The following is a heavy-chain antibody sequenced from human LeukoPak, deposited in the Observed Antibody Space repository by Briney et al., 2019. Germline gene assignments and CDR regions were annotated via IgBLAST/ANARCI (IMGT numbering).Heavy chain of an antibody. CDR3: AKDKHTTSSPRFDY. Sequence: WSLRLSCAASGFTFSTYAMSWVRQAPGKGLEWVSGIAGSSTATNYAHSVKGRFTISRDNFENTLYLQMSSLRAEDTAVYYCAKDKHTTSSPRFDYWGQGTLVTVSS. V-gene: IGHV3-23*01. CDR2: IAGSSTAT. CDR1: GFTFSTYA. J-gene: IGHJ4*02. D-gene: IGHD6-6*01.